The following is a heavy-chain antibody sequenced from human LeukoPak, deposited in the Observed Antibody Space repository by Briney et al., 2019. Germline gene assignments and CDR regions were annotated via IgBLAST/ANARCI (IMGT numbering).Heavy chain of an antibody. D-gene: IGHD6-13*01. V-gene: IGHV3-74*01. Sequence: HPGGSLRLSCAASGFTFSGYWMHWVRQAPGKGLVWVSRINTDGRSTNYADSVKGRFTISRDNAKNTLYLQMNSLRAEDTAVYYCARGRITSSWYYFDYWGQRTLVTVSS. J-gene: IGHJ4*02. CDR1: GFTFSGYW. CDR3: ARGRITSSWYYFDY. CDR2: INTDGRST.